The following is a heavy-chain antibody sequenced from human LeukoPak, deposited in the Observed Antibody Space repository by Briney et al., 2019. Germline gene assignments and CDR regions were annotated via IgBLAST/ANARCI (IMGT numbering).Heavy chain of an antibody. V-gene: IGHV1-24*01. D-gene: IGHD3-22*01. CDR3: ATDSPTYYYDTSGPHLNY. Sequence: ASVKVSCKVSGYTLTELSMHWVRQAPGKGLEWMGGFDAEDGETIYAQKFQGRVTMTEDTSTDTSYMELSSLRSEDTAVYYCATDSPTYYYDTSGPHLNYWGQGTLVTVSS. CDR1: GYTLTELS. J-gene: IGHJ4*02. CDR2: FDAEDGET.